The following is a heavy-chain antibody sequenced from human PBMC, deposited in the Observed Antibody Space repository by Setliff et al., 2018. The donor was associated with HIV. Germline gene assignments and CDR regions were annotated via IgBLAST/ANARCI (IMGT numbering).Heavy chain of an antibody. CDR2: INHDGSII. Sequence: GGSLRLSCADAKFPLSDLWMYWMHWIRQVPGKGLMWVAAINHDGSIIKYVDSVKGRFTISRDNAKNSLYLEMNSLRAEDTAVYYCATGFATSHWGQGTLVTVSS. D-gene: IGHD1-26*01. J-gene: IGHJ4*02. CDR1: KFPLSDLWMYW. CDR3: ATGFATSH. V-gene: IGHV3-74*03.